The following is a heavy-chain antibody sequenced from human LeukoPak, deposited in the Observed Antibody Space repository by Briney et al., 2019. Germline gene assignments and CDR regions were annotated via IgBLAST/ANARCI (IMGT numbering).Heavy chain of an antibody. CDR3: ARTYSSGPLAY. V-gene: IGHV5-51*01. CDR2: IYPGDSDT. D-gene: IGHD6-19*01. Sequence: GESLQISCKGSGYSFTSYWIGWVRPMPGKGLEWMGIIYPGDSDTRYSPSFQGHVTISADKSISTAYPQWSGLKASDTAMYSCARTYSSGPLAYWGQGTLVTVSS. J-gene: IGHJ4*02. CDR1: GYSFTSYW.